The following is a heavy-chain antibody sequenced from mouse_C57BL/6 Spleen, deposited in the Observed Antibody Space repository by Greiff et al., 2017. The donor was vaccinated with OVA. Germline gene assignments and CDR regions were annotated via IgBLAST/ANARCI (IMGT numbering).Heavy chain of an antibody. Sequence: VQLQQSGPGLAKPSQPLSLTCSVTGYSITSDYWHWIRQFPGNKLEYIGYISYSSSTYYNPSLKSRISITRDTSKNQYYLQLNSVTTEDTATYYCARSPTVDYGSDYWGQGTTLTVSS. CDR3: ARSPTVDYGSDY. D-gene: IGHD1-1*01. J-gene: IGHJ2*01. CDR1: GYSITSDY. CDR2: ISYSSST. V-gene: IGHV3-8*01.